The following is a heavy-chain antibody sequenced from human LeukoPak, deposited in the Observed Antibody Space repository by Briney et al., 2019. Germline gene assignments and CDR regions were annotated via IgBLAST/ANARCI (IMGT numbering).Heavy chain of an antibody. CDR2: IYTSGST. CDR1: CCSISSYY. CDR3: ARTDYYDSSGLDY. D-gene: IGHD3-22*01. Sequence: SETLSLTCSVYCCSISSYYWSWIRQPAGKGLEWIGRIYTSGSTNYNPSLKSRVTMSVDTSKNQFSLKLISVTAADTAVYYCARTDYYDSSGLDYWGQGTLVTVSS. V-gene: IGHV4-4*07. J-gene: IGHJ4*02.